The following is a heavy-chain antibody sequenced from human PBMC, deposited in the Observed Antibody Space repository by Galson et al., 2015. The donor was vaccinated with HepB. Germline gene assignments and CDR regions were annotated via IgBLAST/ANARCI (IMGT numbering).Heavy chain of an antibody. J-gene: IGHJ4*02. CDR1: GDSISHDRG. CDR2: AYHSGGT. D-gene: IGHD3-10*01. V-gene: IGHV4-4*02. Sequence: VTLSLPCAVSGDSISHDRGRGWVRPPPGEGLEWMGQAYHSGGTNYRPSLKSRVTNSVEKYKNQFPLKLPSVTAADTAVYYCARAKEGRGYFDYWGQGTLVTVSS. CDR3: ARAKEGRGYFDY.